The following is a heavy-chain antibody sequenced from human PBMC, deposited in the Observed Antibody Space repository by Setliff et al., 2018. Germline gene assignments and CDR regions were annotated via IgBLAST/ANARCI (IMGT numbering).Heavy chain of an antibody. Sequence: ASVKVSCKASGYTFSSNAFHWVRQAPGQRLEWLGWIHAASSNTIYSQKLQGRLTMTRDTSTVTVYMELTSLQSEDTAVYYCARAGDAAAGRKGVFEYWGQGSLVTVSS. CDR2: IHAASSNT. J-gene: IGHJ4*02. D-gene: IGHD6-13*01. V-gene: IGHV1-3*01. CDR3: ARAGDAAAGRKGVFEY. CDR1: GYTFSSNA.